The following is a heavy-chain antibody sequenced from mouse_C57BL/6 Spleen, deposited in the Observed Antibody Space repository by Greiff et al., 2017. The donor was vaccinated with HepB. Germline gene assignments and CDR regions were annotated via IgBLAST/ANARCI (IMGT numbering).Heavy chain of an antibody. CDR1: GYTFTSYW. CDR2: IHPNSGST. V-gene: IGHV1-64*01. J-gene: IGHJ1*03. D-gene: IGHD1-1*01. Sequence: VQLQQPGAELVKPGASVKLSCKASGYTFTSYWMHWVKQRPGQGLEWIGMIHPNSGSTNYNEKFKSKATLTVDKSSSTAYMQLSSLTSEDSAVYYCAYGGTTVVAPYWYFDVWGTGTTVTVSS. CDR3: AYGGTTVVAPYWYFDV.